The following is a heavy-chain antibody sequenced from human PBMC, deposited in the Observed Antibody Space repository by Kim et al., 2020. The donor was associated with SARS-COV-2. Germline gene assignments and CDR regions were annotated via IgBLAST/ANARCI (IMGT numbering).Heavy chain of an antibody. CDR3: ARVRSGWYVPSAYYFDY. Sequence: GGSLRLSCAASGFTFSSYSMNWVRQAPGKGLEWVSYISSSSSTIYYADSVKGRFTISRDNAKNSLYLQMNSLRDEDTAVYYCARVRSGWYVPSAYYFDYWGQGTLVTVSS. CDR2: ISSSSSTI. V-gene: IGHV3-48*02. D-gene: IGHD6-19*01. CDR1: GFTFSSYS. J-gene: IGHJ4*02.